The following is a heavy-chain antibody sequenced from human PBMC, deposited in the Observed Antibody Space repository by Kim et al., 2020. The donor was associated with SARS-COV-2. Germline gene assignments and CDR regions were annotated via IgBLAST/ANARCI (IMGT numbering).Heavy chain of an antibody. J-gene: IGHJ4*02. CDR1: GGSISSYY. CDR2: IYYSGST. D-gene: IGHD2-2*01. CDR3: ARTPAAAEVDY. Sequence: SETLSLTCTVSGGSISSYYWSWIRQPPGKGLEWIGYIYYSGSTNYNPSLKSRVTISVDTSKNQFSLKLSSVTAADTAVYYCARTPAAAEVDYWGQGTLVTVSS. V-gene: IGHV4-59*01.